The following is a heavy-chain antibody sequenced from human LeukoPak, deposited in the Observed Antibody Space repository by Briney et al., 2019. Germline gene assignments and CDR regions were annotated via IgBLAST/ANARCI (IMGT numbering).Heavy chain of an antibody. D-gene: IGHD3-22*01. CDR1: GYSFTSYW. Sequence: GESLKISCKGSGYSFTSYWIGWVRQMPGKGLEWMGIIYPGDSDTRYSPSFQGQVTISADKSISTAYLQWSSLKASDTAMYYCARPRYYYDSSGDYPDAFDIWGQGTLVTVSS. V-gene: IGHV5-51*01. CDR2: IYPGDSDT. CDR3: ARPRYYYDSSGDYPDAFDI. J-gene: IGHJ3*02.